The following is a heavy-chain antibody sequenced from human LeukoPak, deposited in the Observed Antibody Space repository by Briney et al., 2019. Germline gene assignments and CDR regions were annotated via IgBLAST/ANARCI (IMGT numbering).Heavy chain of an antibody. CDR2: INSEGSST. J-gene: IGHJ4*02. CDR1: GFTFSTYW. CDR3: ARVQRLSGYYSLGY. V-gene: IGHV3-74*01. D-gene: IGHD3-3*01. Sequence: GGSLRLSCAASGFTFSTYWMHWVRQGSGKGLVWVSRINSEGSSTSYADSVKGRFTISRDNAKNTLYLQMNSLRAEDTAVYYCARVQRLSGYYSLGYWGQGTLVTVSS.